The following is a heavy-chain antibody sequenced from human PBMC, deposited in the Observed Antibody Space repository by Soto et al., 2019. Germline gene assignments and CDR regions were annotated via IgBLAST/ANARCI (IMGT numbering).Heavy chain of an antibody. CDR1: GFSFRSYG. Sequence: QVQRVESGGGVVQPGRSLRLSCAASGFSFRSYGMLWVRQAPGEGLEWVSLISNDGNNKFYADSVKGRFTISRDNYQKTVYLYMHILTGDDTLLYYCADGHHWFDYWGQGTLVTVST. CDR3: ADGHHWFDY. J-gene: IGHJ4*02. CDR2: ISNDGNNK. V-gene: IGHV3-30*03.